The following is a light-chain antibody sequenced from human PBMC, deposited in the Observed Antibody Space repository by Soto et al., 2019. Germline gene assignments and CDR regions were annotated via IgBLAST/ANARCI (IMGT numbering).Light chain of an antibody. V-gene: IGKV3-20*01. Sequence: EIVLTQSPGTLSLSPGERATLSCRASPSVSSSFLAWYQQKPGQAPRLLIYGATSRATGFPDRFSGSGSGTDFTLTISSLQPEDFSTSYCQQSYSTPPFTFGPGTKVDIK. CDR3: QQSYSTPPFT. CDR1: PSVSSSF. J-gene: IGKJ3*01. CDR2: GAT.